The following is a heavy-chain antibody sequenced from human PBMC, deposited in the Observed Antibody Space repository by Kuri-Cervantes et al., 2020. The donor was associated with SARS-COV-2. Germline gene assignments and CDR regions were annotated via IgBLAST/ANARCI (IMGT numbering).Heavy chain of an antibody. CDR1: GGSISSSSYY. CDR3: ARQMMSSITIFGVVITRNWFDP. J-gene: IGHJ5*02. D-gene: IGHD3-3*01. Sequence: GSLRLSCTVSGGSISSSSYYWGWIRQPPGKGLEWIGSIYYSGSTYYNPSFKSRVTISADTSKNQFSLKLSSVTAADTAVYYCARQMMSSITIFGVVITRNWFDPWGQGTLVTVSS. V-gene: IGHV4-39*01. CDR2: IYYSGST.